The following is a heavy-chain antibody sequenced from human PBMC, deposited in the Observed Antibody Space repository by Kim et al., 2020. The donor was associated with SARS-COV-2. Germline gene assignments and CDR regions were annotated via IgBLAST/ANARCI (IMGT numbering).Heavy chain of an antibody. CDR3: ARGRAVGATYDACDI. CDR1: GFTFSSYD. D-gene: IGHD1-26*01. CDR2: IGTAGDT. Sequence: GGSLRLSCAASGFTFSSYDMHWVRQATGKGLEWVSAIGTAGDTYDPGSVKGRFTISRENAKNSLYLQMNSLRAGDTAVYYCARGRAVGATYDACDIWGQGTMVTVSS. V-gene: IGHV3-13*04. J-gene: IGHJ3*02.